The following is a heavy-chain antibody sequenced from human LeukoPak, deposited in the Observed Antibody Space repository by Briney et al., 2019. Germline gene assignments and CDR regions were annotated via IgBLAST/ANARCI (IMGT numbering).Heavy chain of an antibody. CDR3: ARGLYYYDSSGYPTTAEYFQH. J-gene: IGHJ1*01. V-gene: IGHV1-69*05. Sequence: WPSVKVSCKASGGTFSSYAISLVRQAPGQGLEWMGGIIPIFGTANYAQKFQGRVTITTDESTSTAYMELSSLRSEDTAVYYCARGLYYYDSSGYPTTAEYFQHWGQGTLVTVSS. CDR1: GGTFSSYA. CDR2: IIPIFGTA. D-gene: IGHD3-22*01.